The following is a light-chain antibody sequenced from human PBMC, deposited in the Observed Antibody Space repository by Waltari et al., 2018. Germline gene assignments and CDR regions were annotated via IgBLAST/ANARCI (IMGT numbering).Light chain of an antibody. V-gene: IGKV3-20*01. J-gene: IGKJ4*01. CDR3: QHYGTSPPLT. Sequence: EIVLTQSPGTLSLSPGERATLSCRSSQTFSSSYLGWYHQKPGHAPRLLIYGASARAAGCPVRFSGSGSGTDFTLTISRLEPEDFAVYYCQHYGTSPPLTFGGGTKVEIK. CDR2: GAS. CDR1: QTFSSSY.